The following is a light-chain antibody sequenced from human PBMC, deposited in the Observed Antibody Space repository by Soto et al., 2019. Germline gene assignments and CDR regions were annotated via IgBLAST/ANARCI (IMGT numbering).Light chain of an antibody. J-gene: IGKJ1*01. CDR3: QQYGSSPT. Sequence: EIVLTQSPGTLSLSPGERATLSCRASQSVSSSYLAWYQQKPGQAPRLLIYGASSRATGIPDRFSGSGSGTDFTITISRLEPEDFAVYYCQQYGSSPTFGQGTTVEIK. CDR2: GAS. CDR1: QSVSSSY. V-gene: IGKV3-20*01.